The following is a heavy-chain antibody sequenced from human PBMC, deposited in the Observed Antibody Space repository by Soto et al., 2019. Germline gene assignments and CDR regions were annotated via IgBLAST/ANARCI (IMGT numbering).Heavy chain of an antibody. CDR2: IHDSGST. Sequence: SETLSLTCTVSGGSGSSYWAWIRQPPGEGLEYIGSIHDSGSTYYSPSLKSRVNLSADMSKNQLSLRLRSVTAADTAVYYCARQGSYSGDNCFSCLYSFDVWAQGTLVTVSS. CDR1: GGSGSSY. J-gene: IGHJ3*01. D-gene: IGHD2-15*01. V-gene: IGHV4-39*01. CDR3: ARQGSYSGDNCFSCLYSFDV.